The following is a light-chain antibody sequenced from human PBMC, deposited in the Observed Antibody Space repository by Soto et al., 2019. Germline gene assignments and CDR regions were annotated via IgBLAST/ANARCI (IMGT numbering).Light chain of an antibody. V-gene: IGKV3-20*01. Sequence: ESVLTQSPGILSLSPGERATLSCRASQSVSSSYLAWYQQKPGQAPRLLIYGASSRATGIPDRFSGSGSGTDFALTISRLEPEDFAVYYCQQYGSSPLTFGGGNKVEIK. J-gene: IGKJ4*01. CDR3: QQYGSSPLT. CDR2: GAS. CDR1: QSVSSSY.